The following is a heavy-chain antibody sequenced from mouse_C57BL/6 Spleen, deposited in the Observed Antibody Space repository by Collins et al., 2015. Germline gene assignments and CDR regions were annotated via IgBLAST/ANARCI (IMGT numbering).Heavy chain of an antibody. D-gene: IGHD3-1*01. CDR3: ARGAPGDY. J-gene: IGHJ2*01. CDR1: DYTFTSYW. V-gene: IGHV1-61*01. Sequence: QVQLQRPGAELVRPGSSVNLSCKASDYTFTSYWMDWVKQRPGQGLEWIGNIYPSDSETHYNQKFKDKATLTVDKSSNTAYMQLSRLTSEDSAVYYCARGAPGDYWGQGTTLTVSS. CDR2: IYPSDSET.